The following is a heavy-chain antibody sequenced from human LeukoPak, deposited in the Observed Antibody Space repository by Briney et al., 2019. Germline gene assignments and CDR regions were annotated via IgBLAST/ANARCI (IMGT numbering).Heavy chain of an antibody. CDR1: NGSISSYY. CDR3: ARSCGGGNCNYFYYGMDV. V-gene: IGHV4-59*08. Sequence: PSETLSRTGTGSNGSISSYYWSWIRQPPGKGLEWIGYVYSSGSTNYNPSLKSRVTISVDTSKNQFSLNLTSVTAADAAMYYCARSCGGGNCNYFYYGMDVWGQGTTVTVSS. D-gene: IGHD2-15*01. CDR2: VYSSGST. J-gene: IGHJ6*02.